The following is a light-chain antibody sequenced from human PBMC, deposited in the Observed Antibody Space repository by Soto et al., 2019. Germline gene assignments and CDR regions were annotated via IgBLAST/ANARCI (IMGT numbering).Light chain of an antibody. CDR1: QSITNY. Sequence: DIQMTQSPSSLSASVGDRVTITCRASQSITNYLNWYQQKPGKAPRLLIYAASSLQSGVPSRFSGSISGTDFTLTISSLQPEDFATYYCQQSYSTPYTFGQGTKLEIK. CDR2: AAS. V-gene: IGKV1-39*01. CDR3: QQSYSTPYT. J-gene: IGKJ2*01.